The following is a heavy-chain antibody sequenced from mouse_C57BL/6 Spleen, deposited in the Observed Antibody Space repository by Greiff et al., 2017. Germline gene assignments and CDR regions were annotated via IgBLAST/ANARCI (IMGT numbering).Heavy chain of an antibody. CDR3: ARGGYLYWYFDV. D-gene: IGHD2-2*01. J-gene: IGHJ1*03. V-gene: IGHV5-16*01. CDR2: INYDGSST. CDR1: GFTFSDYY. Sequence: EVKLMESEGGLVQPGSSMKLSCTASGFTFSDYYMAWVRQVPEKGLEWVANINYDGSSTYYLDSLKSRFIISRDNAKNILYLQMSSLKSEDTATYYCARGGYLYWYFDVWGTGTTVTVSS.